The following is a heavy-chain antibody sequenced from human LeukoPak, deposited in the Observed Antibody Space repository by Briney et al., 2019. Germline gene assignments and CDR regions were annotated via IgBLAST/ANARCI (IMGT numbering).Heavy chain of an antibody. CDR2: IYYSGST. J-gene: IGHJ5*02. Sequence: PSETLSLTCAVYGGSFSGYCWSWIRQPPGKGLEWIGYIYYSGSTNYNPSLKSRVTISVDTSKNQFSLKLSSVTAADTAVYYCARAREWELEGWFDPWGQGTLVTVSS. D-gene: IGHD1-26*01. CDR3: ARAREWELEGWFDP. CDR1: GGSFSGYC. V-gene: IGHV4-59*01.